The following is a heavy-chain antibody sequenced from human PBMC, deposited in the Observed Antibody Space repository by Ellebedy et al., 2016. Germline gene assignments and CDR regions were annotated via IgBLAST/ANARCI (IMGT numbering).Heavy chain of an antibody. CDR1: GFTFSLAG. D-gene: IGHD3-3*01. J-gene: IGHJ4*02. CDR3: ARDGSEWSRDY. V-gene: IGHV3-21*01. CDR2: IVFSGTAT. Sequence: GGSLRLXCTASGFTFSLAGMTWVRQAPGKGLEWVATIVFSGTATYYADSVKGRFIVSRDNTKISLFLQMKSLGVEDTAVYYCARDGSEWSRDYWGQGTLVTVSS.